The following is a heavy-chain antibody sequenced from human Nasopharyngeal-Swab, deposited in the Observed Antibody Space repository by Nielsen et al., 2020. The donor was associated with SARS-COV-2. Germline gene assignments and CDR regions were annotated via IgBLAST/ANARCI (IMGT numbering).Heavy chain of an antibody. D-gene: IGHD3-16*01. CDR3: TRVDVHDAFDM. V-gene: IGHV3-74*01. Sequence: GESLKISCAASGFTLSNYWIHWVRQTPGKGLLWVSRINTDASRTSYADSVKGRFTISRDNAKSTVYLQMNSLRGEDTAVYYCTRVDVHDAFDMWGQGTMVTVSS. CDR1: GFTLSNYW. CDR2: INTDASRT. J-gene: IGHJ3*02.